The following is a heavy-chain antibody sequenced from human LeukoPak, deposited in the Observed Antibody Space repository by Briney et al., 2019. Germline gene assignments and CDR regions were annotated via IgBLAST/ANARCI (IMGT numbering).Heavy chain of an antibody. V-gene: IGHV4-59*12. CDR2: VDHTGST. CDR1: GFTFDDYG. Sequence: GSLRLSCAASGFTFDDYGMSWVRQAPGKGLEWIGYVDHTGSTNFNPFLNGRVSISRDTSKNLFSLRLRSVTAADTAVYYCASRGGADYYYYMDVWGKGTTVTVSS. J-gene: IGHJ6*03. CDR3: ASRGGADYYYYMDV. D-gene: IGHD3-16*01.